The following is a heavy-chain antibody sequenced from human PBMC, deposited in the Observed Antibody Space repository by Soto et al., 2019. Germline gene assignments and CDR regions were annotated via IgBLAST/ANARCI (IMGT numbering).Heavy chain of an antibody. Sequence: GGSLRLSCAASGFTFSSYAMSWVRQAPGKGLEWVSAISGSGGSTYYADSVKGRFTISRDNSKNTLYLQMNSLRAEDTAVYYCAKDRYYDILTGYYWGFDPWGQGTLVTVSS. CDR1: GFTFSSYA. J-gene: IGHJ5*02. CDR2: ISGSGGST. D-gene: IGHD3-9*01. CDR3: AKDRYYDILTGYYWGFDP. V-gene: IGHV3-23*01.